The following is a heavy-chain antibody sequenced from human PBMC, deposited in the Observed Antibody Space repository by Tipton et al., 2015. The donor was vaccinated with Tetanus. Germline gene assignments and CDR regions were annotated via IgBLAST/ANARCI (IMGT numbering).Heavy chain of an antibody. J-gene: IGHJ5*02. CDR2: ISPFNENV. Sequence: QLVQSGAEVKKPGASVKVSCKASGYTFKHYGVNWVRQAPGQGLEWMGWISPFNENVNYAEKFRGRLTMTTDRSTATVYMDLRSLKSDDTAIYYCARGQGLGPHEYLEHWGQGTLVTVS. V-gene: IGHV1-18*01. CDR3: ARGQGLGPHEYLEH. CDR1: GYTFKHYG. D-gene: IGHD3/OR15-3a*01.